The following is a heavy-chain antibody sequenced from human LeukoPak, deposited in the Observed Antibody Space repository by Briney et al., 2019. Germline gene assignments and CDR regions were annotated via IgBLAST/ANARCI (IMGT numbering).Heavy chain of an antibody. V-gene: IGHV3-30*03. CDR3: ASSKGAYYYDSSGYSAVGWLDY. Sequence: GRSLRPSCAASGFTFSSYGMHWVRQAPGKGLGWVAVISYDGSNKYYADSVKGRFTISRDNSKNTLYLQMNSLRAEDTAVYYCASSKGAYYYDSSGYSAVGWLDYWGQGTLVTVSS. CDR2: ISYDGSNK. J-gene: IGHJ4*02. D-gene: IGHD3-22*01. CDR1: GFTFSSYG.